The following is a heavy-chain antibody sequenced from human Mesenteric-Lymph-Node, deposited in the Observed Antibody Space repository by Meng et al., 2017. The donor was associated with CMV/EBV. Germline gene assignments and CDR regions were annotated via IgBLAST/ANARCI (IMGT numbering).Heavy chain of an antibody. Sequence: LSLTCAASGFTFSSYAMHWVRQAPGKGLEWVAVISYDGSNKYYADSVKGRFTISRDNSKNTLYLQMNSLRAEDTAVYYCARDREYDFWSGYYSYYYYGMDVWGQGTTVTVSS. CDR3: ARDREYDFWSGYYSYYYYGMDV. CDR2: ISYDGSNK. D-gene: IGHD3-3*01. J-gene: IGHJ6*02. CDR1: GFTFSSYA. V-gene: IGHV3-30-3*01.